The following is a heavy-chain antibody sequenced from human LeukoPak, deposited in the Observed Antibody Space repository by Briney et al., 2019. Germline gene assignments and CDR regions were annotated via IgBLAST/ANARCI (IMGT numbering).Heavy chain of an antibody. V-gene: IGHV4-4*07. Sequence: SETLSLTCTVSGGSISSYYWSWMRQPAGKGLEWIGRIYSSGSTNYNPALKSRVTMSVDTSKNQFSLKLNSETAADTAVYYCARDRDIVVIPAANHYYYYMDVWGKGTTVTVSS. J-gene: IGHJ6*03. D-gene: IGHD2-2*01. CDR1: GGSISSYY. CDR3: ARDRDIVVIPAANHYYYYMDV. CDR2: IYSSGST.